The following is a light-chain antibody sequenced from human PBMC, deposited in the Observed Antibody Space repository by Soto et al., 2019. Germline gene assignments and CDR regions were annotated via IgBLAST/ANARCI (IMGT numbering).Light chain of an antibody. J-gene: IGLJ2*01. CDR3: GTWESYLSVGV. V-gene: IGLV1-51*01. Sequence: QSVLTQPLSVSAAPGQTATISCSGRGSNIGSNSVSWYQQVPGTAPKLLLYDNDKRPSGIPDRFFGSKSGTSATLGIAGLQTADEADYYCGTWESYLSVGVFGGGTKLTVL. CDR1: GSNIGSNS. CDR2: DND.